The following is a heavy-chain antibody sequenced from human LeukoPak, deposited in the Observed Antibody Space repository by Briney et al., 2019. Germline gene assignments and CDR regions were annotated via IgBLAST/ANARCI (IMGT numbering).Heavy chain of an antibody. J-gene: IGHJ1*01. CDR3: ASGDYYDSSGYYGNEYFQH. V-gene: IGHV1-46*01. CDR1: GYTFTSYY. D-gene: IGHD3-22*01. Sequence: ASVKVSCKASGYTFTSYYMHRVRQAPGQGLEWMGIINPSGGSTSYAQKFQGRVTMTRDTYTSTVYMELSSLRSEDTAVYYCASGDYYDSSGYYGNEYFQHWGQGTLVTVSS. CDR2: INPSGGST.